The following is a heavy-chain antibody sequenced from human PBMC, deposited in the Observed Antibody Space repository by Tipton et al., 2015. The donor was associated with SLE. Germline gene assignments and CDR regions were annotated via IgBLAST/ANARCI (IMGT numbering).Heavy chain of an antibody. Sequence: SLRLSCAASGFTFSSYGMSWVRQAPGKGLEWVGRIKSKTDGGTTDYAAPVKGRFTISRDDSKNTLYLQMNSLKTEDTAVYYCTTRRIAAAGTDYWGQGTLVTVSS. CDR2: IKSKTDGGTT. CDR3: TTRRIAAAGTDY. D-gene: IGHD6-13*01. V-gene: IGHV3-15*01. J-gene: IGHJ4*02. CDR1: GFTFSSYG.